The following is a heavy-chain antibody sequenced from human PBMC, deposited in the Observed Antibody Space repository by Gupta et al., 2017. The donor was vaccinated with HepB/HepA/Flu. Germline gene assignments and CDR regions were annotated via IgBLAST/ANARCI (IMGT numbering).Heavy chain of an antibody. J-gene: IGHJ5*02. Sequence: QVQLVQSGAEVKKPGSSVKVSCKASGGTFSSYAISWVRQAPGQGLEWMGRIIPILGIANYAQKFQGRVTITADKSTSTAYMELSSLRSEDTAVYYCARAIGESSSWLKYNWFDPWGQGTLVTVSS. CDR1: GGTFSSYA. D-gene: IGHD6-13*01. CDR2: IIPILGIA. V-gene: IGHV1-69*04. CDR3: ARAIGESSSWLKYNWFDP.